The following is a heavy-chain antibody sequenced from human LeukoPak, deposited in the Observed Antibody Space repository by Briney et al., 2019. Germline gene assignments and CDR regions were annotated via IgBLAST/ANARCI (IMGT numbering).Heavy chain of an antibody. Sequence: GASVKVSCKASGYTFTGYYMHWVRQAPGQGLEWMGWINPNSGGTNYAQKFQGRVTMTRDTSVTTAYMELSRLRSDDTAVYYCARSASSGWKDYWGQGTLVTVSS. CDR2: INPNSGGT. CDR3: ARSASSGWKDY. CDR1: GYTFTGYY. J-gene: IGHJ4*02. V-gene: IGHV1-2*02. D-gene: IGHD6-19*01.